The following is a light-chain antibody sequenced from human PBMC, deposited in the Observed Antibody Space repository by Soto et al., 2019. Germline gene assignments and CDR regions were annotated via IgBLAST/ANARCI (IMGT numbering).Light chain of an antibody. CDR2: AAS. Sequence: DIQMTQSPYSVSASVGDRVIITCRASQGISSWLSWYQKKPGEAPNLLIYAASRLQRGVPSRFSGRGSGKDFTLTISSLQPEDVATYYCQQADTFPLTFGGGTKVEIK. V-gene: IGKV1D-12*01. CDR3: QQADTFPLT. CDR1: QGISSW. J-gene: IGKJ4*01.